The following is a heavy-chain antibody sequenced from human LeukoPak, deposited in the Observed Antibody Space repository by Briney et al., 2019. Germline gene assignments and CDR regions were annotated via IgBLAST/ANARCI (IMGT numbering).Heavy chain of an antibody. V-gene: IGHV3-7*01. Sequence: GGSLRLSCAASRFTFSSYWMSWVRQAPGKGLEWVANIKQDGSEKYYVDSVKGRFTISRDNAKNSLYLQMNSLRAEDTAVYYCARDETHAFDIWGQGTMVTVSS. CDR1: RFTFSSYW. J-gene: IGHJ3*02. CDR2: IKQDGSEK. CDR3: ARDETHAFDI.